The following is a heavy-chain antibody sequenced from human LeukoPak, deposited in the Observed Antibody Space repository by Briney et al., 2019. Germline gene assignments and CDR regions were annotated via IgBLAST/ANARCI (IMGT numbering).Heavy chain of an antibody. J-gene: IGHJ4*02. CDR2: IYSGGST. CDR1: GFTVSSTY. D-gene: IGHD3-22*01. CDR3: ARDPDDSSGYRN. Sequence: GGSLGLSCATSGFTVSSTYMSWVRQAPGKGLEWVSVIYSGGSTYYADSVKGRFTISRDNSENTLSLEMDSLSAEDTAVYYCARDPDDSSGYRNWGQGTLVTVSS. V-gene: IGHV3-66*02.